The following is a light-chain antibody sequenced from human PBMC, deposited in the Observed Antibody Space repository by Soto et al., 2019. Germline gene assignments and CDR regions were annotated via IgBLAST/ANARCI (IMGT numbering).Light chain of an antibody. CDR1: QGIANY. J-gene: IGKJ1*01. CDR2: ATS. CDR3: QHYNSYSEA. Sequence: DIQMTQSPSSLSASVGYRFTITCRASQGIANYVAWYQQNPGKVPKLLIYATSTLQSGVPSRFSGSGSGTEFTLTISSLQPDDFATYYCQHYNSYSEAFGQGTTVDIK. V-gene: IGKV1-27*01.